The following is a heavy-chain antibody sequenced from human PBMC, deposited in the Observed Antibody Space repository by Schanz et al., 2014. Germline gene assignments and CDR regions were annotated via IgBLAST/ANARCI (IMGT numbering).Heavy chain of an antibody. D-gene: IGHD2-8*02. V-gene: IGHV3-30*04. J-gene: IGHJ3*01. CDR2: ISTDGTNT. Sequence: QVQLVESGGGVVQPGRSLRLSCAASGFTFRGHAMHWVRQAPGKGLVKVAAISTDGTNTYYAGSVRGGITISGDKAKTPVYIQTTSLRSEATAVYYRTRHRGALVTHNDALNLWGQGTMVSVSS. CDR1: GFTFRGHA. CDR3: TRHRGALVTHNDALNL.